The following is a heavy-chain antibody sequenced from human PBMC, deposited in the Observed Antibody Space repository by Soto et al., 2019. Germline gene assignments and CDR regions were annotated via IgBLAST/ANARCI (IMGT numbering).Heavy chain of an antibody. J-gene: IGHJ3*02. D-gene: IGHD6-13*01. Sequence: SQTLSLTCAIPGDSVSSNSTAWNWIRQSPSRGLEWLGRTYYRSKRYNDYEVSVQSRITINADTSKNQFSLQLYSVTPGYTAVYYCARDRSSGWCGAHDDFDIWGRGTMVTVSS. CDR1: GDSVSSNSTA. CDR3: ARDRSSGWCGAHDDFDI. V-gene: IGHV6-1*01. CDR2: TYYRSKRYN.